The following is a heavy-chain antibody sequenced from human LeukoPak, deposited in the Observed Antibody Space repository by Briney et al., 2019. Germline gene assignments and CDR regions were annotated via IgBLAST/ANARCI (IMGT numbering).Heavy chain of an antibody. D-gene: IGHD2-21*02. CDR1: GYTFNGYY. V-gene: IGHV1-2*02. J-gene: IGHJ1*01. Sequence: ASVKVSCKASGYTFNGYYKHWVRQAPGQGLEWMGWINPNSGGTNYAQKFQGRVTMTRDTSISAAYMELSRLRSDDTAVYYCARDDCGGDCAFQHWGQGTLVTVSS. CDR2: INPNSGGT. CDR3: ARDDCGGDCAFQH.